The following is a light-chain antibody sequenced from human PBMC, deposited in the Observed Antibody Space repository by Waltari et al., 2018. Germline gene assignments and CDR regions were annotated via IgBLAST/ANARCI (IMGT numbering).Light chain of an antibody. CDR2: DAS. J-gene: IGKJ3*01. CDR1: QSVSRY. CDR3: QRRGHWPPGAT. V-gene: IGKV3-11*01. Sequence: EIVFTQSPATLSLSPGERATPSCRASQSVSRYFAWYQQKPGQAPRLLIYDASNRATGIPARFSGSGSGTDFTLTISSLEPEDFAVYYCQRRGHWPPGATFGPGTRVDIK.